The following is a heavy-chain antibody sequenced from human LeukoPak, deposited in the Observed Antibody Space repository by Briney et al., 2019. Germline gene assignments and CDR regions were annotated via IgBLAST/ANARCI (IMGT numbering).Heavy chain of an antibody. CDR1: GFTFSSYS. CDR2: IRTSSPTI. D-gene: IGHD4-23*01. CDR3: ARDHRWGFDY. Sequence: GGSLRLSCAASGFTFSSYSMNWVRQAPGKGLEWVSYIRTSSPTIYYADSVKGRFTISRDNAKNSLYLQMNSLRVENTAIYYCARDHRWGFDYWGQGTLVTVSS. J-gene: IGHJ4*02. V-gene: IGHV3-48*01.